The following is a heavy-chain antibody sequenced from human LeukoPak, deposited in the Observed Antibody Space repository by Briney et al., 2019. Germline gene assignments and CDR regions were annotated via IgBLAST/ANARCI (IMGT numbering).Heavy chain of an antibody. D-gene: IGHD3-10*01. CDR3: ATPYKDYYYYYMDV. J-gene: IGHJ6*03. Sequence: SETLSLTCAVSGGSIRSSNWWSWVRQPPGKGLEWVGEIFHSGITNYNPSLKSRVTISVDKSKNQFSLKLSSVTAADTAVYYCATPYKDYYYYYMDVWGKGTTVTVSS. CDR2: IFHSGIT. V-gene: IGHV4-4*02. CDR1: GGSIRSSNW.